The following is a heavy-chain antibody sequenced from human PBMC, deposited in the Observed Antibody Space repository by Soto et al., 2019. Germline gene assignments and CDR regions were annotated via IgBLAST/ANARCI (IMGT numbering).Heavy chain of an antibody. CDR2: INYSGST. J-gene: IGHJ4*02. Sequence: QVQLQEPGPGLVTPSQTLSLTCTVSGGSISSGGYYWSWIRQHPGKGLEWIGYINYSGSTYYNPSLKSRVTISVDPSKNQVSLKLTSVTAADTAVYYCARWVGATSFDYWGQGTLVTVSS. D-gene: IGHD1-26*01. CDR3: ARWVGATSFDY. V-gene: IGHV4-31*03. CDR1: GGSISSGGYY.